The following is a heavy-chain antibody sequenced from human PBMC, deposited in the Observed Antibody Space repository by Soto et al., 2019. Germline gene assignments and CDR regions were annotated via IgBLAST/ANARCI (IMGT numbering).Heavy chain of an antibody. D-gene: IGHD3-3*01. Sequence: QVQLVQSGAEVKKPGASVKVSCKASGYTFTSYDINWVRQATGQGLEWMGWMNPNSGNTGYAQKFQGRVTMTRNTSISTAYMELSSLRSEDTAVYYCARSPVLRFLEWLLYPNWFDPWGQGPLVTVSS. CDR2: MNPNSGNT. CDR1: GYTFTSYD. J-gene: IGHJ5*02. V-gene: IGHV1-8*01. CDR3: ARSPVLRFLEWLLYPNWFDP.